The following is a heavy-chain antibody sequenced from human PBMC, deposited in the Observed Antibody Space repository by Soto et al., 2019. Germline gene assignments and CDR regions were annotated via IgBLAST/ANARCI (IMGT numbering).Heavy chain of an antibody. CDR1: GGSISSYY. J-gene: IGHJ4*02. Sequence: QVQLQESAPGLVKPSETLSLTCTVSGGSISSYYWSWIRQPPGKGLEWIGYIYYSGSTNYNPSPKSRVTISVDTSKNQFSLKLSSVTAADTAVYYCARSLYGDYEVFDYWGQGTLVTVSS. V-gene: IGHV4-59*01. CDR2: IYYSGST. CDR3: ARSLYGDYEVFDY. D-gene: IGHD4-17*01.